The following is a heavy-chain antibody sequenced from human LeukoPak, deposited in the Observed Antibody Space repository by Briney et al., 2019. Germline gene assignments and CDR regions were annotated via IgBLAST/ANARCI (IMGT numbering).Heavy chain of an antibody. CDR3: ATGYLLYYYYYMDV. CDR1: GFTFSSYG. Sequence: GGSLRLSCAASGFTFSSYGMSWVRQAPGKGLEWVSAISGSGGSTYYADSVKGRFTISRDNSKNTLYLQMNSLRAEDTAVYYCATGYLLYYYYYMDVWGKGTTVTISS. J-gene: IGHJ6*03. CDR2: ISGSGGST. D-gene: IGHD1-1*01. V-gene: IGHV3-23*01.